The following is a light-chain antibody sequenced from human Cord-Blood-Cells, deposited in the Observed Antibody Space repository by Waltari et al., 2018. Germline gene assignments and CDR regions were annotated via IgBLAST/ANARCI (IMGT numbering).Light chain of an antibody. Sequence: QSALTQPASVSGSPGQSITISCTGTSSDVGGYNYVSWYQQHPGKAPKLMIYYVSNRPSGVSNRFSGSNSGNTASLTISGLQSEDEADYYCSSYTSSSTVVFGGGTKLTVL. V-gene: IGLV2-14*01. CDR3: SSYTSSSTVV. CDR1: SSDVGGYNY. J-gene: IGLJ2*01. CDR2: YVS.